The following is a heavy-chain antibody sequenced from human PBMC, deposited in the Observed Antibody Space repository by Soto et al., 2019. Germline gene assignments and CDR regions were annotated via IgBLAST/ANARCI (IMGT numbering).Heavy chain of an antibody. CDR1: GYMFVSYG. CDR3: ARDLDGSGSYYTDY. Sequence: ASVKVSCKASGYMFVSYGINWVRQAPGQGLEWMGWISAYNGNTKYAQNLQGRVTMTTDASTSTAYMEMRSLRSDDTAVYYCARDLDGSGSYYTDYWGPGTLVTVSS. V-gene: IGHV1-18*01. J-gene: IGHJ4*02. D-gene: IGHD3-10*01. CDR2: ISAYNGNT.